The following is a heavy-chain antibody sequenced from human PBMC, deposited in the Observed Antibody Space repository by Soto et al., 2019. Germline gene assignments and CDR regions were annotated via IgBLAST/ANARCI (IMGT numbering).Heavy chain of an antibody. CDR2: ISTYTGNT. D-gene: IGHD3-10*01. Sequence: QVHLVQSGAEVKKPGASVKVSCKASGYTFTNYDINWVRQAPGQGLEWMGWISTYTGNTNYAQKLQGRVTMTTDTSTSTAYVELSSLRSDETDVYYCARGYYYGAGRPTPGGMDVWGQGTTVTVSS. CDR3: ARGYYYGAGRPTPGGMDV. CDR1: GYTFTNYD. V-gene: IGHV1-18*01. J-gene: IGHJ6*02.